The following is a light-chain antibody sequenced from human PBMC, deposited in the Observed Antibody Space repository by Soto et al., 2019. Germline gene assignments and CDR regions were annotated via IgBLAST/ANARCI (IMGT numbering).Light chain of an antibody. J-gene: IGKJ1*01. CDR1: QDISNY. CDR2: SAS. V-gene: IGKV1-27*01. CDR3: LKHNSAPWT. Sequence: DIQMTQSPSSLSASVGDRVTITCRASQDISNYLAWFQQKPGKVPQLLIYSASTFQSGVPSRFSGSGYGTDFTLTISNLRPEDVATYYCLKHNSAPWTFGHGTKVEIK.